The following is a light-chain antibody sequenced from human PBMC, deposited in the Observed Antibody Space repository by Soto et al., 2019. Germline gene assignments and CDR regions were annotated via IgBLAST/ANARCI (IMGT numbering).Light chain of an antibody. J-gene: IGKJ1*01. V-gene: IGKV3-11*01. CDR1: QSVSSY. Sequence: VLTQSPATLSLSPGERVTLSCRASQSVSSYLAWYQQKPGQAPRLLIYDASSRATGIPARFSGSGSGTDFTLTISSLEPEDFAVYYCQQRSNWPWTFGQGTKVDIK. CDR2: DAS. CDR3: QQRSNWPWT.